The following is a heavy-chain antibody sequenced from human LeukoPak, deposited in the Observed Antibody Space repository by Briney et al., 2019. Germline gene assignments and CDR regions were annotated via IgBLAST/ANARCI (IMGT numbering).Heavy chain of an antibody. CDR1: GFTFDDYA. CDR2: ISSSSNFI. CDR3: ARDLSILTGYLLDY. D-gene: IGHD3-9*01. J-gene: IGHJ4*02. Sequence: PGGSLRLSCAASGFTFDDYAMHWVRQAPGKGLEWVSSISSSSNFIYYAASVKGRFTISRDNAKNSLYLQMNSLRAEDTALYYCARDLSILTGYLLDYWGQGTLVTVSS. V-gene: IGHV3-21*01.